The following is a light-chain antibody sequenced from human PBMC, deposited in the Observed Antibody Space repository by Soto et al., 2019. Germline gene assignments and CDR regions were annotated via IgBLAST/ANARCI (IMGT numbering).Light chain of an antibody. Sequence: EIVLTQSPGTLSLSQGERATLSCSASRSVSNNYLAWYQQKPGQAPRLLIYGASSRATGIPDRFSGSGSGTDFTLTINRLEPEDFAVYYCQQYGSSPQTFGQGTKVDI. V-gene: IGKV3-20*01. CDR3: QQYGSSPQT. CDR2: GAS. J-gene: IGKJ1*01. CDR1: RSVSNNY.